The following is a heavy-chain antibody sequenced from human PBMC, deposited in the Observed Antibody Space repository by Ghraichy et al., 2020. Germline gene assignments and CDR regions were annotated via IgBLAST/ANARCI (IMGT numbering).Heavy chain of an antibody. J-gene: IGHJ3*02. V-gene: IGHV3-53*01. CDR1: GFDVSINR. Sequence: LTCVGSGFDVSINRMSWVRQAPGKGLEWVSAIYSGGTTDYADSVKGRFTFSRDNSKNTVYLQMNSLRVDDTAIYYCARDRAFDIWGQGTLVTVSS. CDR2: IYSGGTT. CDR3: ARDRAFDI.